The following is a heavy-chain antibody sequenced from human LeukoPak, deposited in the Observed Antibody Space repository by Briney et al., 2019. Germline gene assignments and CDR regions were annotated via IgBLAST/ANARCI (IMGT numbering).Heavy chain of an antibody. CDR3: ARRRLLGVSGGCCWFDP. J-gene: IGHJ5*02. CDR1: GGPISSYY. Sequence: KPSETLSLTCTVSGGPISSYYWSWIRQPPGKGLEWIGYIHTSGSTNYNPSLKSRVTISVDTSKNQFSLKLSSVTAADTAVYYCARRRLLGVSGGCCWFDPWGQGTLVTVSS. CDR2: IHTSGST. V-gene: IGHV4-4*08. D-gene: IGHD3-16*01.